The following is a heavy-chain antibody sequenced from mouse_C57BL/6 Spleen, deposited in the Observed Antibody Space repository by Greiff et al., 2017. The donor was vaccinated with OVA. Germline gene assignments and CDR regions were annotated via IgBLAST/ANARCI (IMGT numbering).Heavy chain of an antibody. D-gene: IGHD2-4*01. J-gene: IGHJ1*03. CDR2: IRNKANNHAT. Sequence: EVQLVESGGGLVQPGGSMKLSCAASGFTFSDAWMDWVRQSPEKGLEWVAEIRNKANNHATYYAESVKGRFTISRDDSKSSVYLQMNSLRAEDTGIYYCTGAYYDYDDWYFDVWGTGTTVTVSS. V-gene: IGHV6-6*01. CDR3: TGAYYDYDDWYFDV. CDR1: GFTFSDAW.